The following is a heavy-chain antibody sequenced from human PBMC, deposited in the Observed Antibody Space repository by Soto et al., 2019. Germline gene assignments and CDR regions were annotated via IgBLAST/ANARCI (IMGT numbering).Heavy chain of an antibody. CDR3: ATLGRVTMVRGVSYGMDV. Sequence: GASVKVFCKVSGYTLTELSMHWVRQAPGKGLEWMGGFDPEDGETIYAQKFQGRVTMTEDTSTDTAYMELSSLRSEDTAVYYCATLGRVTMVRGVSYGMDVWGQGTTVTVSS. CDR2: FDPEDGET. CDR1: GYTLTELS. V-gene: IGHV1-24*01. J-gene: IGHJ6*02. D-gene: IGHD3-10*01.